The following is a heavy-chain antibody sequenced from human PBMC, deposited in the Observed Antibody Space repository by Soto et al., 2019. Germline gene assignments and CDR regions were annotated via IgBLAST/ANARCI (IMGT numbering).Heavy chain of an antibody. CDR2: TSGSGGST. V-gene: IGHV3-23*01. Sequence: EVQLLESGGGLVQPGGSLRLSCAASGFTFSSYAMSWVRQAPGEGLEWVSATSGSGGSTYYADSVKGGFTISRDNSKNTLYLQMNSLRAEDTAVYYCAKAPDGFYYFDYWGQGTLVTVSS. D-gene: IGHD5-12*01. J-gene: IGHJ4*02. CDR1: GFTFSSYA. CDR3: AKAPDGFYYFDY.